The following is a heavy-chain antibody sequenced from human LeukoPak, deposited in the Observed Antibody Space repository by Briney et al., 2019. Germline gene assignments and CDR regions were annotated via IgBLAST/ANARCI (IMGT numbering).Heavy chain of an antibody. CDR1: GFPFSSYW. Sequence: GRSLRLSGAASGFPFSSYWMTWDRQAPGKGLEWVANINQDGNEKYSLDSVRGRFTISRDSAKNSLYLQMKTLTAEDTAVYYCAREGRGATGFDYWGQGTLVSVSS. CDR2: INQDGNEK. D-gene: IGHD1-26*01. V-gene: IGHV3-7*01. CDR3: AREGRGATGFDY. J-gene: IGHJ4*02.